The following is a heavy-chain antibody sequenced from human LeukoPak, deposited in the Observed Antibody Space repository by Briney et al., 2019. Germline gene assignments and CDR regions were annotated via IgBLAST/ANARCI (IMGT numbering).Heavy chain of an antibody. CDR2: MKGDGSEI. D-gene: IGHD3-22*01. CDR1: GFIFRTYW. CDR3: ARDLGDYYDSSGYYGFDY. J-gene: IGHJ4*02. V-gene: IGHV3-7*01. Sequence: PGGSLRLSCAASGFIFRTYWMTWVRQAPGKGLEWVANMKGDGSEIHYVDSVKGRFTISRDNAKNSLYLQMNSLRAEDTAMYYCARDLGDYYDSSGYYGFDYWGQGTLVTVSS.